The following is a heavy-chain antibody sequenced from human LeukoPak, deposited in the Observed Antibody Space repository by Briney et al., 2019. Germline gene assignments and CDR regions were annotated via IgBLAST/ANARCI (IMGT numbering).Heavy chain of an antibody. CDR1: GYTFTSYD. V-gene: IGHV1-8*01. Sequence: ALVKVSCKASGYTFTSYDINWVRRATGQGLEWMGWMNPNSGNTGYAQKFQGRVTMTRNTSISTAYMELSSLRSEDTAVYYCARSRYRVRGVSTTHWFDPWGQGTLVTVSS. CDR2: MNPNSGNT. J-gene: IGHJ5*02. D-gene: IGHD3-10*01. CDR3: ARSRYRVRGVSTTHWFDP.